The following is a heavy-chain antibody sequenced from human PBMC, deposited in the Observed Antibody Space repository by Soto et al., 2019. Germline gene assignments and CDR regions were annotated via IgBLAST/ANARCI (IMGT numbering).Heavy chain of an antibody. V-gene: IGHV3-30-3*01. Sequence: PGGSLRLSCAASGFTFSSYAMHWVRQAPGKGLEWVAAIRGNGSNKYYADSVKGRFTISRDNSKNTLYLQMNSLRAEDTSVYYCAKDVVPAAPSWFDPWGQGTLVTVSS. CDR2: IRGNGSNK. J-gene: IGHJ5*02. D-gene: IGHD2-2*01. CDR3: AKDVVPAAPSWFDP. CDR1: GFTFSSYA.